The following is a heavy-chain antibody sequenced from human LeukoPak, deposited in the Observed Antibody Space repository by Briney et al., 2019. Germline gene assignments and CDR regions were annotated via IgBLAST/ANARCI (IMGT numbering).Heavy chain of an antibody. CDR1: GFTFSNSA. Sequence: QPGGSLRLSCAASGFTFSNSAMSWVRQAPGKGLEWVSAISGNGGSTYYADSVKGRFTISRDNSKNTLYLQMNSLRVEDTAVYYCARDLSGSAIDYWGQGTLVTVSS. CDR2: ISGNGGST. D-gene: IGHD1-26*01. J-gene: IGHJ4*02. V-gene: IGHV3-23*01. CDR3: ARDLSGSAIDY.